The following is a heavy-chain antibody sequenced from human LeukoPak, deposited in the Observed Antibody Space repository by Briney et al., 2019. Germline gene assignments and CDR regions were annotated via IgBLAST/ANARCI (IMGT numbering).Heavy chain of an antibody. CDR2: VYYSGNT. J-gene: IGHJ4*02. CDR3: ARVGEGCFDH. Sequence: SETLSLTCTVSGASISSYYWGWIRQPPGKGLEWIGYVYYSGNTNYNPSLKTRVTISIDTSKNQFSLRLRSVTAADTAIYYCARVGEGCFDHWGQGTLATVSS. CDR1: GASISSYY. V-gene: IGHV4-59*01.